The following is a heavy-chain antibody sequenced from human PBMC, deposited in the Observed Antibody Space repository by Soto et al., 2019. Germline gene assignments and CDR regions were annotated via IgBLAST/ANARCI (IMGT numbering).Heavy chain of an antibody. J-gene: IGHJ6*02. V-gene: IGHV3-23*01. CDR1: GFTFSSYA. CDR3: AKAFGYDRHYYYYYGMDV. D-gene: IGHD3-22*01. CDR2: ISGSGGST. Sequence: GWSLRLSCAASGFTFSSYAMSWVRQAPGKGLEWVSAISGSGGSTYYADSVKGRFTISRDNSKNTLYLQMNSLRAEDTAVYYCAKAFGYDRHYYYYYGMDVWGQGTTVTVSS.